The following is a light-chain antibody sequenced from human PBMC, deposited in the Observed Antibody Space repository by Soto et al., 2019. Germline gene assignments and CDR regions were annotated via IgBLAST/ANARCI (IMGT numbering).Light chain of an antibody. J-gene: IGKJ1*01. CDR1: QRISSN. CDR3: QHYNNWPPWT. Sequence: EVVMTQSPATLSVSPGERATLSCRASQRISSNLAWYQQRPGQAPRLPIYGASTRAPGIPARFSGSGSETEFTLTISSLQSEDFAVYYCQHYNNWPPWTFGQGTKVDIK. CDR2: GAS. V-gene: IGKV3-15*01.